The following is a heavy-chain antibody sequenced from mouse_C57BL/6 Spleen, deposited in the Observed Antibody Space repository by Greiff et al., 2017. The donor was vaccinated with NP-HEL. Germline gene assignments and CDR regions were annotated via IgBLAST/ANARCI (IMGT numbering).Heavy chain of an antibody. J-gene: IGHJ4*01. CDR1: GYTFTSYW. CDR2: IDPSDSYT. D-gene: IGHD2-4*01. CDR3: ARKRVAYDYDDAMDY. V-gene: IGHV1-50*01. Sequence: VQLQQPGAELVKPGASVKLSCKASGYTFTSYWMQWVKQRPGQGLEWIGEIDPSDSYTNYNQKFKGKATLTVDTSSSTAYMQLSSLTSEDSAVYYCARKRVAYDYDDAMDYWGQGTSVTVSS.